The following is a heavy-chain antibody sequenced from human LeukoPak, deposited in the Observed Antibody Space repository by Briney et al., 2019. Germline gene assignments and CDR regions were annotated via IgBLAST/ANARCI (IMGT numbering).Heavy chain of an antibody. V-gene: IGHV4-39*01. D-gene: IGHD6-19*01. CDR2: IYYSGST. Sequence: TSKTLSLTCTVSGGSISSSSYYWGWIRQPPGKGLEWIGSIYYSGSTYYNPSLKSRVTISVDTSKNQFSLKLSSVTAADTAVYYCARHGAVAGTGHYFDYWGQGTLVTVSS. CDR1: GGSISSSSYY. CDR3: ARHGAVAGTGHYFDY. J-gene: IGHJ4*02.